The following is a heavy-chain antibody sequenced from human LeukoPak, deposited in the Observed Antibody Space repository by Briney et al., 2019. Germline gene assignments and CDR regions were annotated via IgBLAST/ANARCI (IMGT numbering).Heavy chain of an antibody. D-gene: IGHD1-26*01. CDR2: IYSSGNT. CDR1: GASISSSNYY. J-gene: IGHJ4*02. Sequence: SETLSLTCAVSGASISSSNYYWGWVRQSPGKGLEWIGNIYSSGNTYYNASLKSRVTMYIDTSKNQFSPKLSSVTAADTAVYYCAAINTAIVVLLFPAYYFDYWGQGTLVTVSS. V-gene: IGHV4-39*01. CDR3: AAINTAIVVLLFPAYYFDY.